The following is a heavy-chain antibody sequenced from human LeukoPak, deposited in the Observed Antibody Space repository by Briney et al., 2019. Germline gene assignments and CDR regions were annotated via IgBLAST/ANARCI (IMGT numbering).Heavy chain of an antibody. CDR1: GGSFSGYY. CDR2: INHSGST. V-gene: IGHV4-34*01. Sequence: SETLSPTCAVYGGSFSGYYWSWIRQPPGKGLEWIGEINHSGSTNYNPSLKSRVTISVDTPKNQFSLKLSSVTAADTAVYYCAREGNSTGLNAFDIWGQGTMVTVSS. CDR3: AREGNSTGLNAFDI. D-gene: IGHD4-11*01. J-gene: IGHJ3*02.